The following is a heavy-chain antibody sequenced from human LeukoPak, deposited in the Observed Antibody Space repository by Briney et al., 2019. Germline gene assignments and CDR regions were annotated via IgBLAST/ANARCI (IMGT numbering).Heavy chain of an antibody. CDR3: ARGGSGNYYKPLDY. Sequence: ASVNVSFKASGYTFTSYGISWVRQAPGQGLEWMGWISAYNGNTNYAQKLQGRVTMTTDTSTRTAYMELRSLRSDDTAVYYCARGGSGNYYKPLDYWGQGTLVTVSS. CDR2: ISAYNGNT. CDR1: GYTFTSYG. J-gene: IGHJ4*02. V-gene: IGHV1-18*01. D-gene: IGHD3-10*01.